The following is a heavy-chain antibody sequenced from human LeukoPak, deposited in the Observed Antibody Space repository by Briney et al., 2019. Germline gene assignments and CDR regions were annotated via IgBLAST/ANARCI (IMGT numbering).Heavy chain of an antibody. V-gene: IGHV3-74*01. CDR2: INSDGSAT. CDR1: GFPFSSYW. Sequence: GGSLRLSRAASGFPFSSYWMHRVRQVPGKGLLWVSRINSDGSATIYADSVRGRFTISRDNAKNTLYLQMSGLRVEDTAVYHCASDSPYYGMDVWGQGTTVTVSS. J-gene: IGHJ6*02. CDR3: ASDSPYYGMDV.